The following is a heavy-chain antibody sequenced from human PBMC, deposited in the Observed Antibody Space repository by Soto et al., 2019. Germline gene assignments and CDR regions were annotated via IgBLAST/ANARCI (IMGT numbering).Heavy chain of an antibody. CDR1: SGSISSTIYS. V-gene: IGHV4-39*02. CDR2: IFYSGST. CDR3: AREGGMGTFDY. D-gene: IGHD3-16*01. J-gene: IGHJ4*02. Sequence: LSLTCTVSSGSISSTIYSWDWIRQPPGKGLEWIGSIFYSGSTYYNPSLKSRVTISVDTSKNQFSLTLTSVTAADTAVYYCAREGGMGTFDYWGQGALVTVSS.